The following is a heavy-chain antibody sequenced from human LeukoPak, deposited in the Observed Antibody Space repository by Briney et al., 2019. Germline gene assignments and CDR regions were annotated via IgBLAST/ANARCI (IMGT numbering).Heavy chain of an antibody. V-gene: IGHV4-59*01. D-gene: IGHD2-2*01. Sequence: SETLSLTCTVSGGSISSYYWSWIRQPPGKGLEWIGYIYYSGSTNYNPSLKSRVTISVDTSKNQFSLKLSSVTAADTAVYYCARMYCSSTSCYYYYGMDVWGQGTTVTVSS. CDR1: GGSISSYY. CDR2: IYYSGST. CDR3: ARMYCSSTSCYYYYGMDV. J-gene: IGHJ6*02.